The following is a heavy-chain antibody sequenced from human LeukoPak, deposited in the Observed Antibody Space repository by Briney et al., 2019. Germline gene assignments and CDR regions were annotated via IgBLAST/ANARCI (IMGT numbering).Heavy chain of an antibody. D-gene: IGHD3-9*01. J-gene: IGHJ5*02. CDR3: ARSGGGLYYDILTGWPTNGFDP. CDR2: IYYSGST. Sequence: SQTLSLTCTVSGGSISSGDYYWSWIRQPPGKGLEWIGYIYYSGSTYYNPSLKSRVTISVDTSKNQFSLKLSSVTAADTAVYYCARSGGGLYYDILTGWPTNGFDPWGQGTLVTVSS. CDR1: GGSISSGDYY. V-gene: IGHV4-30-4*08.